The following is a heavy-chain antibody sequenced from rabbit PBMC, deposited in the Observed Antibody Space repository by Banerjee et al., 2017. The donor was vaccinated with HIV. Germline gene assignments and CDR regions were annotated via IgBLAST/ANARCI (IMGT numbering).Heavy chain of an antibody. Sequence: QSLEESGGDLVKPGASLTLTCTASGFSFSSSYYMCWVRQAPGKGLEWIACIYAGSSGSTYYASWAKGRFTISKTSSTTVTLQMTSLTAADTATYFCARNNATGTTYDLWGPGTLVTVS. CDR3: ARNNATGTTYDL. CDR2: IYAGSSGST. J-gene: IGHJ4*01. D-gene: IGHD7-1*01. V-gene: IGHV1S40*01. CDR1: GFSFSSSYY.